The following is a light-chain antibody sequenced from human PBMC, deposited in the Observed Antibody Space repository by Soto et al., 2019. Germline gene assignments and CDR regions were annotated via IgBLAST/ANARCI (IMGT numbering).Light chain of an antibody. CDR2: AAS. V-gene: IGKV1-39*01. CDR1: QSISSY. Sequence: EIQMTQSPSSLSASVGDRITIACRASQSISSYLNWYQQKSGQAPKLLIYAASNLQSGVPSRFSGSGSGTDFTLTISSLQPEDFATYFCQQSYSTPLTFGGGTKVDIK. CDR3: QQSYSTPLT. J-gene: IGKJ4*01.